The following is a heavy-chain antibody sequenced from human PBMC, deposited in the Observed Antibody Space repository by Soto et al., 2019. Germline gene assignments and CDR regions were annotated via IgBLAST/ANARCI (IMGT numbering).Heavy chain of an antibody. CDR3: AIGGDVLLVTAPLDH. D-gene: IGHD2-21*02. J-gene: IGHJ5*02. V-gene: IGHV1-46*03. CDR2: IKFSGGAT. Sequence: QVQLVQSGAEVKKPGASVKVSCRTSGYTFTNYYMHWVRQAPGQGLEWMGIIKFSGGATTYAQKFLASVTMTRDTSTSTVYMELSSLRSEDTAVYYCAIGGDVLLVTAPLDHWGQGTLVTVSS. CDR1: GYTFTNYY.